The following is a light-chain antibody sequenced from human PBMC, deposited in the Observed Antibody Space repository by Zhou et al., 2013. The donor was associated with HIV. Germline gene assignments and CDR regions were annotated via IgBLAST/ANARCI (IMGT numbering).Light chain of an antibody. V-gene: IGKV1-39*01. CDR3: QQSFNTPPQT. Sequence: DIQLTQSPSSLSASVGDRVTLTCRASQSVSNFLNWYQQRSGKAPKLLIYAASTLQSGVPSRFSGSGSGTNFTLTISSLQFEDFATYYCQQSFNTPPQTFGGGTKVEIK. CDR1: QSVSNF. CDR2: AAS. J-gene: IGKJ4*01.